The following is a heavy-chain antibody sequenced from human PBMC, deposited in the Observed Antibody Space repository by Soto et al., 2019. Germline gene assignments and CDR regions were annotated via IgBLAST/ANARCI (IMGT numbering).Heavy chain of an antibody. CDR1: GGSIGIYY. CDR2: IYYSGGT. CDR3: ARSPSSWAYYSYYGTDA. V-gene: IGHV4-59*01. J-gene: IGHJ6*02. D-gene: IGHD6-13*01. Sequence: SETLSLACTVSGGSIGIYYWSWIRQPPGKGLEWIGYIYYSGGTNYNPSLKSRVTISVDTSKNQFSLKLRSVNAADTAVYYCARSPSSWAYYSYYGTDAWGPATTVTVSS.